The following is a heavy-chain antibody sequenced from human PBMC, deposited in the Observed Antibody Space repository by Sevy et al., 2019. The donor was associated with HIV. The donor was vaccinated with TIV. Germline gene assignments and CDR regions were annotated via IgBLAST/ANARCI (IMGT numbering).Heavy chain of an antibody. V-gene: IGHV3-48*03. D-gene: IGHD6-19*01. CDR3: ARESIAVAGIGYYFKY. Sequence: GGSLRLSCAASGFTFSSYEMNWVRQAPGKGLEWVSYISNSGTTISYSDSVRGRFSISRDNARNSLYLQMNSLRAEDTADYYCARESIAVAGIGYYFKYWGQGNLVTVSS. CDR2: ISNSGTTI. CDR1: GFTFSSYE. J-gene: IGHJ4*02.